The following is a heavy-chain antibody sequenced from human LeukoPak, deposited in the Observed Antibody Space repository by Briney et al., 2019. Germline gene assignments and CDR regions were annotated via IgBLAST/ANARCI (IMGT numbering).Heavy chain of an antibody. Sequence: PSETLSLTCAVYGGSFSGYYWSWIRQPPGKGLEWIGEINHSGSTNYNPSLKSRVTISADTSKNQFSLKLSSVTAADTAVYYCARATSSSWFQRWGQGTLVTVSS. J-gene: IGHJ5*02. CDR3: ARATSSSWFQR. V-gene: IGHV4-34*01. CDR2: INHSGST. CDR1: GGSFSGYY. D-gene: IGHD6-13*01.